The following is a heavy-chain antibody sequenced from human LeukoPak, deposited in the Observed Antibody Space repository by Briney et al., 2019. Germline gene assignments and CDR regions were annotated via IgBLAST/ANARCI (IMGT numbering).Heavy chain of an antibody. J-gene: IGHJ4*02. CDR2: ISWNSGSI. D-gene: IGHD6-13*01. V-gene: IGHV3-9*01. Sequence: GRSLRLSCAASGFTFDDYAMHWVRQAPGKGPEWVSGISWNSGSIGYADSVKGRFTISRDNAKNSLYLQMNSLRAEDTALYYCAKDIGYSSSQGYFDYWGQGTLVTVSS. CDR1: GFTFDDYA. CDR3: AKDIGYSSSQGYFDY.